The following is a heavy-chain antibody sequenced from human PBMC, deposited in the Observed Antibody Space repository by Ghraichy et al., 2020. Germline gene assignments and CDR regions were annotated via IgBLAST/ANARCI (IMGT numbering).Heavy chain of an antibody. CDR1: GFTFSSYA. Sequence: GGSMRLSCAASGFTFSSYAMHWVRQAPGKGLEWVAVISYDGSNKYYADSVKGRFTISRDNSKNTLYLQMNSLRAEDTAVYYCARDRIQSHYYDSSGPGYFFGMDVWGQRTTVTVSS. CDR3: ARDRIQSHYYDSSGPGYFFGMDV. CDR2: ISYDGSNK. V-gene: IGHV3-30*04. D-gene: IGHD3-22*01. J-gene: IGHJ6*02.